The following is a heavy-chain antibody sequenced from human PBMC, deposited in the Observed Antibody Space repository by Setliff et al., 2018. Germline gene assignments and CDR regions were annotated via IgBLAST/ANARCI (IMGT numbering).Heavy chain of an antibody. V-gene: IGHV3-30*02. CDR2: IRYDGSYK. J-gene: IGHJ4*02. D-gene: IGHD3-10*02. CDR3: LGAGTCSY. Sequence: GSLRLSCVASGFAFSTYGMHWVRQAPGKGLEWVAFIRYDGSYKYYEDSVKGRFTISRDNSKNTLYLQMNSLRAEDTALYYCLGAGTCSYWGQGTRVTVSS. CDR1: GFAFSTYG.